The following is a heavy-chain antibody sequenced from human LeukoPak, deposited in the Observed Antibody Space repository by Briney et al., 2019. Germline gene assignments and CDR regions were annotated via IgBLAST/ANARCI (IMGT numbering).Heavy chain of an antibody. CDR2: IYYSGST. CDR3: AAADGNYDILTGSLSLFYFDY. V-gene: IGHV4-59*01. D-gene: IGHD3-9*01. Sequence: SETLSLTCTVSGGSISSYYWSWIRQPPGKGLEWIGYIYYSGSTKYNPPLKSRVTISLDTSKNQFSLKLNSVTAADTAVYYCAAADGNYDILTGSLSLFYFDYWGQGTLVTVSS. CDR1: GGSISSYY. J-gene: IGHJ4*02.